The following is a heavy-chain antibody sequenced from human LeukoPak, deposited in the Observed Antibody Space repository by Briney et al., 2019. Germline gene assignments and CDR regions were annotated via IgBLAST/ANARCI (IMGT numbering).Heavy chain of an antibody. D-gene: IGHD6-13*01. CDR1: GGTFSSYA. CDR3: ARISPIDSSSWYWAFDI. Sequence: GSSVKVSCKASGGTFSSYAISWVRQAPGQGLEWMGGINPNSGGTNYAQKFQSRVTMTRDTSISTAYMELSRLRSDDTAVYYCARISPIDSSSWYWAFDIWGQGTMVTVSS. V-gene: IGHV1-2*02. CDR2: INPNSGGT. J-gene: IGHJ3*02.